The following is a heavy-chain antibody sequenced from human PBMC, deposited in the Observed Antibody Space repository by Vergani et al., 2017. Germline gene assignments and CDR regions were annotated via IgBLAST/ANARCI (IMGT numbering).Heavy chain of an antibody. CDR1: GFTFSSYA. V-gene: IGHV3-23*04. CDR3: AKDAYYYDSRLMYYYYYMDV. D-gene: IGHD3-22*01. CDR2: ISGSGGST. J-gene: IGHJ6*03. Sequence: EVQLVESGGGLVKPGGSLRLSCAASGFTFSSYAMSWVRQAPGKGLEWVSAISGSGGSTYYADSVKGRFTISRDNSKNTLYLQMNSLRAEDTAVYYCAKDAYYYDSRLMYYYYYMDVWGKGTTVTVSS.